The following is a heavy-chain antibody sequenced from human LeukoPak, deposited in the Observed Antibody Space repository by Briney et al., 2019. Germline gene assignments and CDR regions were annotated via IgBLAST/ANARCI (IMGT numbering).Heavy chain of an antibody. V-gene: IGHV3-49*03. J-gene: IGHJ4*02. CDR3: TSPLAATPPFLTIDY. Sequence: GGSLRLSCTASGFTFGDYAMSWFRQAPGKGLEWVGFIRSKAYGGTTEYAASVKGRFTISRDDSKSIAYLQMNSLKTEDTAVYYCTSPLAATPPFLTIDYWGQGTLVTVSS. D-gene: IGHD2-15*01. CDR1: GFTFGDYA. CDR2: IRSKAYGGTT.